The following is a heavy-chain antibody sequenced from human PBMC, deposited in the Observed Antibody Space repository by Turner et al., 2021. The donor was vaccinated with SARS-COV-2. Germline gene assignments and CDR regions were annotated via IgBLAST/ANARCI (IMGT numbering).Heavy chain of an antibody. J-gene: IGHJ6*02. D-gene: IGHD5-18*01. Sequence: QLQLQESGPGLVKRSETLSLTCTVSGGSISSSSYYWGWIRQPPGKGLEWIGNIYYSGSAYYNPSLKSRVTISVDPSKNQFSLKLTSVTAADTAVYYCARLMDTAMDYYGTDVWGQGTTVTVSS. V-gene: IGHV4-39*01. CDR2: IYYSGSA. CDR1: GGSISSSSYY. CDR3: ARLMDTAMDYYGTDV.